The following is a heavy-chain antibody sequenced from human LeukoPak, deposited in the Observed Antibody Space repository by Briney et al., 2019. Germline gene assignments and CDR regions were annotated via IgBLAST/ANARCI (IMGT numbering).Heavy chain of an antibody. CDR1: GYTFTGYY. CDR3: ARGGLLSDSRGWNDDY. Sequence: GASVRVSCKASGYTFTGYYMHWVRQAPGHGLEWMGWINPNSGGTNYAQKFQGRETMTRDTSISTAYMELSRLRSDDTAVYYCARGGLLSDSRGWNDDYWGQGTLVTVSS. CDR2: INPNSGGT. J-gene: IGHJ4*02. V-gene: IGHV1-2*02. D-gene: IGHD6-19*01.